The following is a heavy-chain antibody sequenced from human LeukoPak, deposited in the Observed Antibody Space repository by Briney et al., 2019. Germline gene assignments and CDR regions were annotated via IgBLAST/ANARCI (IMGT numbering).Heavy chain of an antibody. CDR1: GGPFSGYY. J-gene: IGHJ5*02. CDR3: ARSGVLRYFDWLNWFDP. Sequence: SETLSLTCAVYGGPFSGYYWSWIRQPPGKGLEWIGGINHSGSTNYNPSLKSRVTISVDTSKNQFSLKLSSVTAADTAVYYCARSGVLRYFDWLNWFDPWGQGTLVTVSS. CDR2: INHSGST. D-gene: IGHD3-9*01. V-gene: IGHV4-34*01.